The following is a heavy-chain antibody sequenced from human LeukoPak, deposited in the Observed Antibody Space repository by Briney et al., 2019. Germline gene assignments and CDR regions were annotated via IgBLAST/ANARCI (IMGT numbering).Heavy chain of an antibody. CDR2: IYYSGST. CDR1: GGSISSGGYY. J-gene: IGHJ6*03. D-gene: IGHD6-6*01. V-gene: IGHV4-31*03. Sequence: SQTLSLTCTVSGGSISSGGYYWSWIRQHLGKGLEWIGYIYYSGSTYYNPSLKSRVTISVDTSKNQFSLKLSSVTAADTAVYYCATSAYYYYYMDVWGKGTTVTVSS. CDR3: ATSAYYYYYMDV.